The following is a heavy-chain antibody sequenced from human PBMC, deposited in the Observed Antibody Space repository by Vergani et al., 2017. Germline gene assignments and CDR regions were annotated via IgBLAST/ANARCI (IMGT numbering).Heavy chain of an antibody. CDR1: GESFSGHY. D-gene: IGHD3-10*01. CDR2: INDNGYT. J-gene: IGHJ4*02. Sequence: QVQLQESGTGLLKPSETLSLTCEVQGESFSGHYWSWIRQPPGKGLEWIGEINDNGYTNYNPLFESRVIVSADTSKNQFSLKLMSVTAADTAMYFCAVRPRVNMVRGEILTKRTFDYWSPGTLVTVSS. V-gene: IGHV4-34*01. CDR3: AVRPRVNMVRGEILTKRTFDY.